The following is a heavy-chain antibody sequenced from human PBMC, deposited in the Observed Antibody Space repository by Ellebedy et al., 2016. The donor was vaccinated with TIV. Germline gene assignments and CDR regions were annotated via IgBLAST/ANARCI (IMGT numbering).Heavy chain of an antibody. CDR1: GGSVSSGSYY. CDR2: IYYSGST. CDR3: ARDLSGYYYGSGTLDY. V-gene: IGHV4-61*01. D-gene: IGHD3-10*01. Sequence: SETLSLXXTVSGGSVSSGSYYWSWIRQPPGKGLEWIGYIYYSGSTNYNPSLKSRVTISVDTSKNQFSLKLSSVTAADTAVYYCARDLSGYYYGSGTLDYWGQGTLVTVSS. J-gene: IGHJ4*02.